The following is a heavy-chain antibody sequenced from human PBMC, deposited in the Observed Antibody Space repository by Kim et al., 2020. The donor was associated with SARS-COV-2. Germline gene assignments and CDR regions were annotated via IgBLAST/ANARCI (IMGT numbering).Heavy chain of an antibody. CDR2: INPNSGGT. D-gene: IGHD3-22*01. CDR1: GYTFTGYY. Sequence: ASVKVSCKASGYTFTGYYMQWVRQAPGQGLEWMGWINPNSGGTNYAQKFQGRVTMTRDTSISTAYMELSRLRSDDTAVYYCASQLRITMIVVVHYAFDIWGQGTMVTVSS. J-gene: IGHJ3*02. V-gene: IGHV1-2*02. CDR3: ASQLRITMIVVVHYAFDI.